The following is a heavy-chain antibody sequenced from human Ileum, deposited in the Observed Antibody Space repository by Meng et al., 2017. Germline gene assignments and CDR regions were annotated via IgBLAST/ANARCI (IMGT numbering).Heavy chain of an antibody. CDR3: ASGSGSLDY. CDR1: GGSVSSNIAA. J-gene: IGHJ4*02. D-gene: IGHD3-3*01. V-gene: IGHV6-1*01. Sequence: GQRQQSGPGLVKPSQTLSLTWAVSGGSVSSNIAAWNWIRQSPLRGLEWLGRTYYRSKWYSEYAVSVKSRISITPDTSKNQFSLQMNSVTPEDTAVYYCASGSGSLDYWGPGTLVTVSS. CDR2: TYYRSKWYS.